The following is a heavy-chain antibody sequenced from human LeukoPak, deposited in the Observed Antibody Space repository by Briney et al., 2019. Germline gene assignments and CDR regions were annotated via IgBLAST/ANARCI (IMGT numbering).Heavy chain of an antibody. J-gene: IGHJ4*02. CDR1: GFSFSSYS. CDR3: ATDGRSSGWYGFDY. CDR2: ITSPVGRI. Sequence: GGSLRLSCVASGFSFSSYSINWVRQAPGKGLEWVSSITSPVGRIYYADSLKGRITISRDNARSSLYLQMNSLRAEDTAVYYCATDGRSSGWYGFDYWGLGTLVTVSS. D-gene: IGHD6-19*01. V-gene: IGHV3-21*01.